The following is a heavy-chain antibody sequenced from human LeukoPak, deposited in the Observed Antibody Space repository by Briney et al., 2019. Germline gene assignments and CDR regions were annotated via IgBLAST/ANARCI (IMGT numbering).Heavy chain of an antibody. J-gene: IGHJ4*02. V-gene: IGHV1-2*02. D-gene: IGHD1-26*01. CDR2: INPHSGGT. CDR1: GFTFSYYY. CDR3: ARDHYSGSYRTDY. Sequence: ASVKVSCKTSGFTFSYYYMHWVRQAPGQGLEWMGWINPHSGGTKYAQKFQGRVTMTTDTSITTAYMELTRLTSDDTALYFCARDHYSGSYRTDYWGQGTLVTVSS.